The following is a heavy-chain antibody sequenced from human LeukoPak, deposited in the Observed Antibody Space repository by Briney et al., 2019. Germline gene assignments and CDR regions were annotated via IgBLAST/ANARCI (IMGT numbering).Heavy chain of an antibody. CDR2: IYYTGST. J-gene: IGHJ6*03. Sequence: SETLSLTCAVSGASISGSGYYLGWIRQPPGKGLEWIGNIYYTGSTYYNASLQSRVTISIDMSKNQFSLKLSSVTAADTAVYYCAREEANYYDSSGYPRHYYYYYMDVWGKGTTVTISS. V-gene: IGHV4-39*07. D-gene: IGHD3-22*01. CDR3: AREEANYYDSSGYPRHYYYYYMDV. CDR1: GASISGSGYY.